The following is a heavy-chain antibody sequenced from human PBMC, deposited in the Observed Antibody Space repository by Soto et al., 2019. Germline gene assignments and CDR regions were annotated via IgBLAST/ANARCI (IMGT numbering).Heavy chain of an antibody. D-gene: IGHD3-22*01. J-gene: IGHJ5*02. CDR1: CYSIISGYY. CDR3: ARVGPWVPYYYDSSPYTFENWFDP. Sequence: SETLSLTCALSCYSIISGYYWGWLRQPPGKGLEWIRSIYHGGSTYYNPSLNSRVTLSIDMTNNHVSLILNSVTAADTAVYYCARVGPWVPYYYDSSPYTFENWFDPWGQGTLVTVSS. V-gene: IGHV4-38-2*01. CDR2: IYHGGST.